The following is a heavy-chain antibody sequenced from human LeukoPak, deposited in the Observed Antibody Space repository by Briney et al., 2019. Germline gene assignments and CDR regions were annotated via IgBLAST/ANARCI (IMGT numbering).Heavy chain of an antibody. CDR3: AKGAMVRGVTNY. V-gene: IGHV3-23*01. J-gene: IGHJ4*02. Sequence: GGSLRLSCAASGFTFSSYSMSWVRQAPGKGLEWVSPIIVSGGSTYYADSVKGRFTISRDNSKNTLYLQMNSLRAEDTAVYYCAKGAMVRGVTNYWGQGTLVTVSS. D-gene: IGHD3-10*01. CDR1: GFTFSSYS. CDR2: IIVSGGST.